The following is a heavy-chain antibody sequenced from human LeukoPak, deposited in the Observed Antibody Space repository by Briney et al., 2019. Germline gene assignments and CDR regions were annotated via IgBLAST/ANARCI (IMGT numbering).Heavy chain of an antibody. CDR2: INPSGGST. D-gene: IGHD6-25*01. V-gene: IGHV1-46*01. CDR3: ARDHPRAAMDY. J-gene: IGHJ4*02. Sequence: GASVKVSCKASGYTFTGYYMHWVRQAPGQGLEWMGIINPSGGSTSYAQKFQGRVTMTRDMSTSTVYMELSSLRSEDTAVYYCARDHPRAAMDYWGQGTLVTVSS. CDR1: GYTFTGYY.